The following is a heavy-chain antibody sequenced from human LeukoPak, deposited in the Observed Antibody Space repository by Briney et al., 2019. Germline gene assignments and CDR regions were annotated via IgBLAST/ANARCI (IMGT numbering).Heavy chain of an antibody. Sequence: PSETLSLTCTVSGGSISSSSYYWGWIRQPPGKGLEWIGYIYYSGSTNYNPSLKSRVTISVDTSKNQFSLKLSSVTAADTAVYYCARKNDFDIWGQETLVTVSS. J-gene: IGHJ3*02. CDR1: GGSISSSSYY. V-gene: IGHV4-61*05. CDR3: ARKNDFDI. D-gene: IGHD2/OR15-2a*01. CDR2: IYYSGST.